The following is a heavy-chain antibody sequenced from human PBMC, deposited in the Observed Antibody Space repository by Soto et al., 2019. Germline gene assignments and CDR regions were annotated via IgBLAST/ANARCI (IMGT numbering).Heavy chain of an antibody. J-gene: IGHJ6*02. CDR2: ISGSGGST. CDR1: EFSFSSYA. CDR3: AKVHDPYGDSPGGMDV. D-gene: IGHD4-17*01. Sequence: EVQLLESGGGLVQPGGSLRLSCAASEFSFSSYAMSWVRQAPWKGVEWVSAISGSGGSTYYADSVKGRFTISRDNSKNTLYLQMNSLRVEDTAVYYCAKVHDPYGDSPGGMDVWGQGTTVIVSS. V-gene: IGHV3-23*01.